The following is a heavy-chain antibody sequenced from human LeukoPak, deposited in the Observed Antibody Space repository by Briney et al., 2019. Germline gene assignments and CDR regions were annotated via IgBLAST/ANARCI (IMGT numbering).Heavy chain of an antibody. CDR2: ISSSSSYI. D-gene: IGHD3-3*01. J-gene: IGHJ6*02. CDR3: ARPTETYDFGSGYYFGEWATNYYYGMDV. Sequence: SGGSLRLSCAASGFTFSSYSMNWVRQAPGKGLEWVSSISSSSSYIYYADSVKGRFTISRDNAKNSLYLQMNSLRAEDTAVYYCARPTETYDFGSGYYFGEWATNYYYGMDVWGQGTTVTVSS. CDR1: GFTFSSYS. V-gene: IGHV3-21*01.